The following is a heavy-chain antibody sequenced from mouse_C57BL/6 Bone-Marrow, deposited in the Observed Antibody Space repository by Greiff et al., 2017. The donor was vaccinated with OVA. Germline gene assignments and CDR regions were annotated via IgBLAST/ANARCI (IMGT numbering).Heavy chain of an antibody. CDR1: GYTFTSYG. D-gene: IGHD1-1*01. Sequence: VQLQQSGAELARPGASVTLSCKASGYTFTSYGISWVKQRTGQGLEWIGEIYPRSGNTYYNEKFKGKATLTADKSSSTAYMELRSLTSEDSAVYFCARDPLYCYGSSYDFDYWGQGTTLTVSS. CDR2: IYPRSGNT. J-gene: IGHJ2*01. CDR3: ARDPLYCYGSSYDFDY. V-gene: IGHV1-81*01.